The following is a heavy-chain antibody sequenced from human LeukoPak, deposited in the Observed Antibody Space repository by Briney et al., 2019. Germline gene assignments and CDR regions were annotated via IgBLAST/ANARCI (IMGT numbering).Heavy chain of an antibody. CDR2: IYITGST. CDR3: ARSDYYDSSGYPTHLNWFDP. D-gene: IGHD3-22*01. J-gene: IGHJ5*02. V-gene: IGHV4-4*07. CDR1: GGSMSSYY. Sequence: SETLSLTCTVSGGSMSSYYWSWIRQPAGKGLEWIGRIYITGSTSYNPSPKSRVTMSVDTSKNQFSLKLSSVTAADTAVYYCARSDYYDSSGYPTHLNWFDPWGQGTLVTVSS.